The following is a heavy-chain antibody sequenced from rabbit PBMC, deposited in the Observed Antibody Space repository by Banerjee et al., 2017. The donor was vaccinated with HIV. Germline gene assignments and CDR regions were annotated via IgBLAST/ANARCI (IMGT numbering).Heavy chain of an antibody. J-gene: IGHJ4*01. Sequence: QEQLVESGGGLVQPGGSLKLSCKASGFDFSSYGVSWVRQAPGKGLEWIGYIDPVFGSTYYASWVNGRFTISSHNAQNTLYLQLNSLTAADTATYFCVRDRFYSSGWGPLNLWGPGTLVTVS. V-gene: IGHV1S47*01. D-gene: IGHD4-1*01. CDR2: IDPVFGST. CDR3: VRDRFYSSGWGPLNL. CDR1: GFDFSSYG.